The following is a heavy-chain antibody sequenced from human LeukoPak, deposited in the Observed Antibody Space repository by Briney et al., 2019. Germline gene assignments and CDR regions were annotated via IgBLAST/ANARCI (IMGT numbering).Heavy chain of an antibody. CDR1: GLSFSGYW. V-gene: IGHV3-7*01. CDR2: IKPDGSEK. CDR3: ASTKLGEFNN. J-gene: IGHJ4*02. Sequence: PGGSLRLSCGASGLSFSGYWMTRVRQAPGRGLEWVANIKPDGSEKFYVDSVKGRFTISRDNAKNSLYLQMISLTAEDTAVYYCASTKLGEFNNWGQGTLVTVSS. D-gene: IGHD7-27*01.